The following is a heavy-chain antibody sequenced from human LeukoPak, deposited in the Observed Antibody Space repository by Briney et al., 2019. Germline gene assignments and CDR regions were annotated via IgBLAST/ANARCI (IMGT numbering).Heavy chain of an antibody. CDR2: IYYSGST. V-gene: IGHV4-59*08. CDR1: GGSISSYY. D-gene: IGHD6-19*01. Sequence: SETLSLTCTVSGGSISSYYWSWIRQPPGKGLEWIGSIYYSGSTNYNPSLKSRVTISVDTSKNQFSLKLSSVTAADTAVYYCAREAVAGASFDLWGRGTLVTVSS. J-gene: IGHJ2*01. CDR3: AREAVAGASFDL.